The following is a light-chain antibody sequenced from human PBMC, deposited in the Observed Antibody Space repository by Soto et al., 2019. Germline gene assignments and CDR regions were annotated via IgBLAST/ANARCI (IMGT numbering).Light chain of an antibody. CDR1: SSDVGGYDF. CDR2: EVS. Sequence: QSALTQPASVSGSPGQSIIISCTGTSSDVGGYDFVPWYQQHPGKAPKLIIYEVSYRPSGVSDRFSGSKSGNTASLTISGLQAEDEADYYCSSYRSSSTLFVFGSGTKVTVL. V-gene: IGLV2-14*01. J-gene: IGLJ1*01. CDR3: SSYRSSSTLFV.